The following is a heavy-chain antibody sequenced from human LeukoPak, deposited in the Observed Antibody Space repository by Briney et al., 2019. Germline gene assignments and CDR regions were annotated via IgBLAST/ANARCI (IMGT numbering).Heavy chain of an antibody. V-gene: IGHV3-21*01. CDR1: GFTFSSYS. J-gene: IGHJ4*02. CDR2: ISSSSSYI. Sequence: PGGSLRFSCAASGFTFSSYSMNWVRQAPGKGLEWVSSISSSSSYIYYADSVKGRFTISRDNAKNSLYLQMNSLRAEDTAVYYCARDEINYGSGSFDYWGQGTLVPVSS. CDR3: ARDEINYGSGSFDY. D-gene: IGHD3-10*01.